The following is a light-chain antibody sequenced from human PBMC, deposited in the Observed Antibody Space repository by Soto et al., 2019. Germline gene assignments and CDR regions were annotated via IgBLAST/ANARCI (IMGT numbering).Light chain of an antibody. CDR3: MQALQTPWT. J-gene: IGKJ1*01. CDR2: LGS. V-gene: IGKV2-28*01. CDR1: QSIINY. Sequence: MTQSPSTLSASVGDRVTITCRASQSIINYLDWYLQKPGQSPQLLIYLGSNRASGVPDRFSGSGSGTDFTLKISRVEAEDVGVYYCMQALQTPWTFGQGTNVDIK.